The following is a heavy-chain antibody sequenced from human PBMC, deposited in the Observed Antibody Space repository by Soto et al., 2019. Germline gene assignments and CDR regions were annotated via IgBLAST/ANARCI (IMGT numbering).Heavy chain of an antibody. CDR3: ARSRSGAVADSFDF. Sequence: VGSLRLSCAASGFSSSRHAIHWVRQAPGKGLEWVAVISKDGSHKYYLDSVKGRFTISRDNSKNILYLQMNSLRDEDTAVYYCARSRSGAVADSFDFWGQGTLVTVSS. V-gene: IGHV3-30*04. D-gene: IGHD3-10*01. CDR2: ISKDGSHK. J-gene: IGHJ4*02. CDR1: GFSSSRHA.